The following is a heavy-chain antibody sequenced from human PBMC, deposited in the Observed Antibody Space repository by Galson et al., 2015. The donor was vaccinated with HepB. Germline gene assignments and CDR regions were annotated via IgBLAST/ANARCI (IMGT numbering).Heavy chain of an antibody. CDR3: ARHQVWDQTLDAFDI. CDR2: IYYSGST. CDR1: GGSISSSSYY. D-gene: IGHD1-26*01. J-gene: IGHJ3*02. Sequence: SETLSLTCTVSGGSISSSSYYWGWIRQPPGKGLEWIGSIYYSGSTYYNPSLKSRVTISVDTSKNQFSLKLSSVTAADTAVYYCARHQVWDQTLDAFDIWGQGTMVTVSS. V-gene: IGHV4-39*01.